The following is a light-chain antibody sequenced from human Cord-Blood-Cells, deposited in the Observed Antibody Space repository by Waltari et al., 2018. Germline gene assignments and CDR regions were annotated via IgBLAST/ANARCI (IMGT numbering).Light chain of an antibody. Sequence: QLVLTQSPSASASLGASVTLTCTLSSGHSSYAIAWHQQQPAQGPRYLMKLNSDGSHSKGDGLPDRFSGSSSGAERYLTISSLQSEDEADYYCQTWGTGIQVFGGGTKLTVL. J-gene: IGLJ3*02. V-gene: IGLV4-69*01. CDR3: QTWGTGIQV. CDR1: SGHSSYA. CDR2: LNSDGSH.